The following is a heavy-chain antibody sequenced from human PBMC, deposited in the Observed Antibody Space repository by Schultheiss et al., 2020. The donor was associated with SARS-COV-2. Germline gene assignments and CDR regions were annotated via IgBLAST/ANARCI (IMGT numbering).Heavy chain of an antibody. CDR2: INEGGDVI. V-gene: IGHV3-48*01. D-gene: IGHD6-25*01. CDR1: GFTFSSYT. Sequence: GRSLRLSCAASGFTFSSYTMNWVRQAPGKGLEWISYINEGGDVIFYADSIKGRFTISRDTAKSSLFLQMSSLRGDDTAVYYCARGAGSAWFAYWGRGTLVTVSS. J-gene: IGHJ4*02. CDR3: ARGAGSAWFAY.